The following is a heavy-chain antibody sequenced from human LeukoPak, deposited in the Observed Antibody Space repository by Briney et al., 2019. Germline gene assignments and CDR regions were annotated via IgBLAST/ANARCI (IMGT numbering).Heavy chain of an antibody. Sequence: HTGGSLRLSCAASGFTFSSYSMNWVRQAPGKGLEWVSHISSSSSTIYYADSVKGRFTISRDNSKNTLYLQMNSLRAEDTAVYYCAKVTYGSGTYGAFDSWGQGTLVTVSS. CDR3: AKVTYGSGTYGAFDS. V-gene: IGHV3-48*01. J-gene: IGHJ4*02. CDR1: GFTFSSYS. D-gene: IGHD3-10*01. CDR2: ISSSSSTI.